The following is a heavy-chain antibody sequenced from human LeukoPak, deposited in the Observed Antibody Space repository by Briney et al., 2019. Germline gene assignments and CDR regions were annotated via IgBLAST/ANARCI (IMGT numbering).Heavy chain of an antibody. V-gene: IGHV4-59*01. CDR3: ARSSSTIFGVVMVSYYYYMDV. D-gene: IGHD3-3*01. J-gene: IGHJ6*03. Sequence: SETLSLTCTVSGGSISSYYWSWIRQPPAKGLEWIGYIYYSGSTNYNPSLKSRVTISVDTSKNQFSLKLSSVTAADTAVYYCARSSSTIFGVVMVSYYYYMDVWGEGTTVTVSS. CDR1: GGSISSYY. CDR2: IYYSGST.